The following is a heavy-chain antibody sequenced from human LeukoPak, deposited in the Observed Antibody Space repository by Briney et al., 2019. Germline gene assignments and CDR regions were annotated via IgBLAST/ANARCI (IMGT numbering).Heavy chain of an antibody. J-gene: IGHJ4*02. V-gene: IGHV1-69*04. CDR3: ASGPQHSCGRDCYSDYFDY. CDR1: GVTFNNYA. D-gene: IGHD2-21*02. CDR2: IIPILGTP. Sequence: SVKVSCKASGVTFNNYAINWVRQAPGQGPEWVGRIIPILGTPNYAQKFQGRVTMTADKSTTTVYMELSSLRSDDTAVYYCASGPQHSCGRDCYSDYFDYWGQGTLVTVSS.